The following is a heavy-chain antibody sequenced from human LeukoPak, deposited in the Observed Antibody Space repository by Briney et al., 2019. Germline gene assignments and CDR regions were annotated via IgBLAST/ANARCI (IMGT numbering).Heavy chain of an antibody. Sequence: GGSLRLSCAASGFTFSSYAMHWVRQAPGKGLEWVAVISYDGSDKYYADSVKGRFTISRDNSKNTLYLQLNSLRAEDTAVYYCAKDSGYYDFWSGYLGDYYYGMDVWGQGTTVTVSS. CDR1: GFTFSSYA. J-gene: IGHJ6*02. CDR2: ISYDGSDK. CDR3: AKDSGYYDFWSGYLGDYYYGMDV. D-gene: IGHD3-3*01. V-gene: IGHV3-30-3*01.